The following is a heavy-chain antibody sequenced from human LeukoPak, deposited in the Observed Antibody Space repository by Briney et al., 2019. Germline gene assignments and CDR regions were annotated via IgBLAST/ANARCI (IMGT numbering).Heavy chain of an antibody. CDR3: ARGDDFSGDH. J-gene: IGHJ4*02. D-gene: IGHD1-1*01. Sequence: PGASLRLSCAVSGFTFSKFLMSWVRQAPGRGLEWVANIPQEGNEKYHVESVKGRFTISRDTVKNLLFLQMNGLRVEDTAVYYCARGDDFSGDHWGQGTLVTVSS. V-gene: IGHV3-7*04. CDR1: GFTFSKFL. CDR2: IPQEGNEK.